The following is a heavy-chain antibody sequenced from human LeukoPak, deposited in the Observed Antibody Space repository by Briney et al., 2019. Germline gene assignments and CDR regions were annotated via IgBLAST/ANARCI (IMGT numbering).Heavy chain of an antibody. CDR3: AKEGSSSWPYYFDY. D-gene: IGHD6-13*01. CDR1: GFPFSTFW. J-gene: IGHJ4*02. V-gene: IGHV3-7*01. CDR2: INQDGSEK. Sequence: GGSLRLSCAVSGFPFSTFWMSWVRQAPGKGLEWVANINQDGSEKYYVDSVGGRFAISRDNSKNTQSLQMNSLRAEDTAVYYCAKEGSSSWPYYFDYWGQGTLVTVSS.